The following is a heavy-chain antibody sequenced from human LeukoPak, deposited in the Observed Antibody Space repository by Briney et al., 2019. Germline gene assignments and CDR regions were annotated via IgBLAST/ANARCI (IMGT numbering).Heavy chain of an antibody. CDR1: GGFFSSRTDY. D-gene: IGHD3-22*01. CDR3: AMYSRGYYDSTGYYYGAHAFDI. V-gene: IGHV4-39*01. Sequence: PSETLSPPCTVSGGFFSSRTDYWGWIRQPPGKGLEWIGSIYYSGTTYYNPSLKSRVTISVDTSRNQFSLKLRSVTAADPGVFHCAMYSRGYYDSTGYYYGAHAFDIWGQGPMVTVPS. J-gene: IGHJ3*02. CDR2: IYYSGTT.